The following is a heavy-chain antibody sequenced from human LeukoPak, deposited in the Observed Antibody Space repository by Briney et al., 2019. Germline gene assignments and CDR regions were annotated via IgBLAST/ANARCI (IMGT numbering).Heavy chain of an antibody. Sequence: ASVKVSCKASGYTFTSYGISWVRQAPGQGLEWMGWISDYNGHTNYAQKLQGRVTMTTDTSTSTAYMELRSLRSDDTAVYYCARDYGSIAAAGTHDYWGQGTLVTVSS. J-gene: IGHJ4*02. CDR2: ISDYNGHT. CDR1: GYTFTSYG. V-gene: IGHV1-18*04. CDR3: ARDYGSIAAAGTHDY. D-gene: IGHD6-13*01.